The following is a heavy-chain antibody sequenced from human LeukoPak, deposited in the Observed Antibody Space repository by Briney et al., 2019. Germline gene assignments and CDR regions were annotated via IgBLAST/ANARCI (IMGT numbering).Heavy chain of an antibody. Sequence: ASVKVSCKASGYTFTGYYMHWVRQAPGQGLEWMGWINPNSGGTNYAQKFQGRVTMTRDTSISTAYMELSRLRSDDTAVYYCARTHYYDSSGYWGGLDYWGQGTLVTVSS. CDR2: INPNSGGT. CDR1: GYTFTGYY. V-gene: IGHV1-2*02. D-gene: IGHD3-22*01. CDR3: ARTHYYDSSGYWGGLDY. J-gene: IGHJ4*02.